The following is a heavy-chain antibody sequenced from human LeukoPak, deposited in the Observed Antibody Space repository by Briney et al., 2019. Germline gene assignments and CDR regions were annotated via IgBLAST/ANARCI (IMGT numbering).Heavy chain of an antibody. Sequence: ASGKVSCKASGFTFTTYVSWVRQAPGQGLEWMGWIRGDNGATFYAHELRGRLTMTTDTSTSTLYMELRSLKSDDAAIYYCTRDQATFDIWGQGTMVTVTS. CDR2: IRGDNGAT. J-gene: IGHJ3*02. CDR3: TRDQATFDI. CDR1: GFTFTTYV. V-gene: IGHV1-18*01.